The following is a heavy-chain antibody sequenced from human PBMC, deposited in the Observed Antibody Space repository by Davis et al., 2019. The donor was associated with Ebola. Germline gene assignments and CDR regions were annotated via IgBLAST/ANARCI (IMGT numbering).Heavy chain of an antibody. V-gene: IGHV1-8*01. CDR2: MNPNSGNT. Sequence: ASVKVSCKASGYTFTSYDINWVRQATGQGLEWMGWMNPNSGNTGYAQKFQGRVTMTRDTSISTAYMELSRLRSDDTAVYYCARDPTTIFGVVTLDYWGQGTLVTVSS. D-gene: IGHD3-3*01. CDR3: ARDPTTIFGVVTLDY. J-gene: IGHJ4*02. CDR1: GYTFTSYD.